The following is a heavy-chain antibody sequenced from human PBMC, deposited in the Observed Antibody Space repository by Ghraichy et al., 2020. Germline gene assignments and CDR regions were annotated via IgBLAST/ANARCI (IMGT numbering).Heavy chain of an antibody. J-gene: IGHJ4*02. V-gene: IGHV3-30*02. CDR2: IRYDGSNK. Sequence: GGSLRLSCAASGFTFSSYGMHWVRQAPGKGLEWVAFIRYDGSNKYYADSVKGRFTISRDNSKNTLYLQMNSLRAEDTAVYYCATSRDHDSSGYSFDYWGQGTLVTVSS. CDR1: GFTFSSYG. D-gene: IGHD3-22*01. CDR3: ATSRDHDSSGYSFDY.